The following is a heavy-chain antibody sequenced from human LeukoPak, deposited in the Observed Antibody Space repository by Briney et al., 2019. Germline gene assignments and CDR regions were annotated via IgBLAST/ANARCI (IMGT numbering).Heavy chain of an antibody. D-gene: IGHD3-9*01. J-gene: IGHJ4*02. CDR3: AKWGDYDILTGYYDPDY. V-gene: IGHV3-23*01. CDR1: GFTVTNYA. CDR2: ISGRDDRT. Sequence: GGSLRLSCAASGFTVTNYAMYWVRQAPGKGREWVSAISGRDDRTYYADSVKGRFTISRDTSKNTLFLQMNSLRAEDTAVYYCAKWGDYDILTGYYDPDYWGQGTLVTVSS.